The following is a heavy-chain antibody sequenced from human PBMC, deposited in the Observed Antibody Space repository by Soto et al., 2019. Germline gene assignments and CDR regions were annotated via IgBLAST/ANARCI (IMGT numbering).Heavy chain of an antibody. J-gene: IGHJ4*02. CDR3: AKGGYNYGFLFDC. Sequence: EVQLLESGGGLVQPGGSLRPSWAASGLPFSPYAMSWVRQAPGKGLEWVSTIDNSGGITYYADSVKGRFTISRDNSKNTLYLQMNSLRAEDTAVYYCAKGGYNYGFLFDCWGQGTLVTVSS. D-gene: IGHD5-18*01. V-gene: IGHV3-23*05. CDR2: IDNSGGIT. CDR1: GLPFSPYA.